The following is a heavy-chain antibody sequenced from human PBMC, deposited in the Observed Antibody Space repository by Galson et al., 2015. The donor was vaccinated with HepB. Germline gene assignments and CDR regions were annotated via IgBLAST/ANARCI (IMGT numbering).Heavy chain of an antibody. V-gene: IGHV3-21*01. J-gene: IGHJ3*02. CDR2: ISSSSSYI. Sequence: SLRLSCAASGSTFSSYSMNWVRQAPGKGLEWVSSISSSSSYIYYADSVKGRFTISRDNAKNSLYLQMNSLRAEDTAVYYCARDGGYDGGSGAYDIWGQGTMVTVSS. CDR1: GSTFSSYS. D-gene: IGHD3-10*01. CDR3: ARDGGYDGGSGAYDI.